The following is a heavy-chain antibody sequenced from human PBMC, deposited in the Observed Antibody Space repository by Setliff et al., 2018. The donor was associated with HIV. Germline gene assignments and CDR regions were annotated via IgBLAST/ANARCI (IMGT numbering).Heavy chain of an antibody. CDR3: AKSLLVAGNDY. D-gene: IGHD2-8*02. CDR2: ISSGGEIM. CDR1: GFTFSSYS. V-gene: IGHV3-23*01. J-gene: IGHJ4*02. Sequence: GESLKISCAASGFTFSSYSMNWVRQAPGKGLEWVSAISSGGEIMFYADSVKGRFTISRDNSKNTLYLQMISLRADDTAVYYCAKSLLVAGNDYWGQGTLVTVSS.